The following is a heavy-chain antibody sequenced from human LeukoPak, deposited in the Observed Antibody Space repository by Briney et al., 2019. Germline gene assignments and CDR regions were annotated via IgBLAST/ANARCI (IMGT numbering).Heavy chain of an antibody. CDR2: VHPRSGDT. D-gene: IGHD1-1*01. J-gene: IGHJ6*02. Sequence: ASVKVSCKASGYSFTAFYIHWVRQAPGQGLEWMGWVHPRSGDTRYAQKFQGRVTMARDTSISTVYMDLSSLGSDDTAVYYCAKDTEKNWNDASGGMDVWGQGTTVTVSS. CDR3: AKDTEKNWNDASGGMDV. CDR1: GYSFTAFY. V-gene: IGHV1-2*02.